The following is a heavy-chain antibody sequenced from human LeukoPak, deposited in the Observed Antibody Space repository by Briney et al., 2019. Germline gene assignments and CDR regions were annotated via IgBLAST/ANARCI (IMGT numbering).Heavy chain of an antibody. D-gene: IGHD6-19*01. CDR3: ATSLSGWFGPSAYY. V-gene: IGHV3-48*03. CDR1: GFPFPNYE. J-gene: IGHJ4*02. CDR2: ISSGSDDI. Sequence: GSLRLSCAASGFPFPNYEMSWVRQAPGKGLEWVSFISSGSDDIQYADSVKGRFTISRDNAQDSLYLQMNSLRVEDTAIYYCATSLSGWFGPSAYYWGQGTLVTVSS.